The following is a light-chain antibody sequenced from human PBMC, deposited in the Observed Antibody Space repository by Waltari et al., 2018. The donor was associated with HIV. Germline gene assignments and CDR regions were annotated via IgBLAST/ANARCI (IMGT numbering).Light chain of an antibody. Sequence: SVLTPPPSVSAAPGQKVTLPRAGSSSIFKNGPVSWYQHLPGTAPRLLIYDDYKRPSEIPDRFSASKSATSATLDISGLQTGDEADYYCGTWDDGLTDTWLFGGGTKLTVL. J-gene: IGLJ2*01. V-gene: IGLV1-51*01. CDR2: DDY. CDR3: GTWDDGLTDTWL. CDR1: SSIFKNGP.